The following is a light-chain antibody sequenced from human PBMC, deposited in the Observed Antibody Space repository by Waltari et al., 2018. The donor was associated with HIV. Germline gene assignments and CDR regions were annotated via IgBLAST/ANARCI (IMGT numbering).Light chain of an antibody. V-gene: IGLV2-23*02. CDR3: CSYAGGRVFVL. J-gene: IGLJ2*01. CDR2: EVT. Sequence: SALTQPASVSGSPGQPITISCPATISHTCPYNLVPRYQQYPGRAPKLIIYEVTKRPSGVSDRFSGSKSGNRASLTVAGLRVEDEADYYCCSYAGGRVFVLFGGGTRLTV. CDR1: ISHTCPYNL.